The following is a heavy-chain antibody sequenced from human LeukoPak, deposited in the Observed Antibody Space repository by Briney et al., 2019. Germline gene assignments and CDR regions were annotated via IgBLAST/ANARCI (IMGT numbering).Heavy chain of an antibody. CDR2: IKQDGSEK. Sequence: GESLKISCAASGFTFSSYWMTWVRQAPGKGLEWVANIKQDGSEKYYVDSVKGRFTISRDDAKNSLYLQMNSLRAEDTAVYYCARDESGPYYWGQGTLVTVSS. CDR3: ARDESGPYY. V-gene: IGHV3-7*05. D-gene: IGHD3-3*01. J-gene: IGHJ4*02. CDR1: GFTFSSYW.